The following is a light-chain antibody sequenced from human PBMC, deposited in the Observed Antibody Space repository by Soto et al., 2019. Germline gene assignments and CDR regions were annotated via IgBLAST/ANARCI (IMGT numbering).Light chain of an antibody. CDR1: QSVSSSY. CDR2: SAS. Sequence: EIVLTQSPGTLSLSPGERATLSRRASQSVSSSYLVWYQQKAGQAPRLLIYSASSRATGIPDRFSGSGSGTDFTLTISRLEPEDFAVYYCQQYGSSQWTFGQGTKVDIK. V-gene: IGKV3-20*01. J-gene: IGKJ1*01. CDR3: QQYGSSQWT.